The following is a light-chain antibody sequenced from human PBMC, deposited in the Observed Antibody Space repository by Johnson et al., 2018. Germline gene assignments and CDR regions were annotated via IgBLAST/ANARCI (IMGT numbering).Light chain of an antibody. CDR2: ENN. CDR3: GTWDSSLSAGNV. J-gene: IGLJ1*01. V-gene: IGLV1-51*02. Sequence: QSVLTQPPSVSAAPGQKVTISFSGSSSNIGNNYVSWYQQLLGTAPKLLIYENNKRPSGIPDRFSGSKSGTSATLGITGLQTGDEADYYCGTWDSSLSAGNVFGTGTKVTVL. CDR1: SSNIGNNY.